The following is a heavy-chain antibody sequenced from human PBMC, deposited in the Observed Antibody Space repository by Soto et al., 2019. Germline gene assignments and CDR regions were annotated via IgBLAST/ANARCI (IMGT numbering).Heavy chain of an antibody. CDR3: AKDIGFQQHLFVFDL. V-gene: IGHV1-69*01. Sequence: QVQLVPSGAEVKKPGSSVKVSCTASGGTFSDYAFSWVRQAPGQGLEWMGGIIPMFSSSSFAQKFQGRLTITADDSTSTAYMSLSSLGSADTAMYYCAKDIGFQQHLFVFDLWGPGTLVTVSS. D-gene: IGHD3-10*02. CDR2: IIPMFSSS. CDR1: GGTFSDYA. J-gene: IGHJ4*02.